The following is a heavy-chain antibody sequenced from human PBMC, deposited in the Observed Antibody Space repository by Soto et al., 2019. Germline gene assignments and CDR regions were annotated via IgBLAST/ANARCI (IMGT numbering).Heavy chain of an antibody. CDR1: GFTFSSYW. CDR2: INNDGSHT. Sequence: EVQLVESGGGLVQPGGSLRLSCAASGFTFSSYWMHWVRRSPGKGLLWVSHINNDGSHTTYADSVKGRFTISRDNAKNTLYLQMNSLRAEYTAMYYCVRDASGLGLDYWGLGTLVTVSS. V-gene: IGHV3-74*01. D-gene: IGHD2-15*01. J-gene: IGHJ4*02. CDR3: VRDASGLGLDY.